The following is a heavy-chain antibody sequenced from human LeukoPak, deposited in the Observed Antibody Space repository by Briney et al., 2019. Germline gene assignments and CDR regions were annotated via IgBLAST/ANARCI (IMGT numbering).Heavy chain of an antibody. V-gene: IGHV4-59*08. Sequence: SQTLSLTCTVSGGSISTYYWSWIRQPPGKGLEWIGYISYSGSTNYNPSLKSRVTISLDTSKNQFALKLSSVTAADTAVYYCARSIIGTRSKFDYWGQGTLVTVSS. CDR2: ISYSGST. CDR3: ARSIIGTRSKFDY. J-gene: IGHJ4*02. D-gene: IGHD1/OR15-1a*01. CDR1: GGSISTYY.